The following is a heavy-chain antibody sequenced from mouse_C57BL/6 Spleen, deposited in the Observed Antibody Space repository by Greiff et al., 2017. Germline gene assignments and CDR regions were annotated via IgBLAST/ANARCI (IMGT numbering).Heavy chain of an antibody. D-gene: IGHD1-1*01. CDR3: ARTEYCGSSYGYFDV. CDR2: IYPGVGDT. J-gene: IGHJ1*03. V-gene: IGHV1-80*01. Sequence: QVQLQQSGAELVKPGASVKISCKASGYAFSSYWMNWVKQRPGKGLEWIGQIYPGVGDTNYNGKVKGKATLTADKSSSTAYMQISSLTSADDAVYFCARTEYCGSSYGYFDVWGTGTTVTVSS. CDR1: GYAFSSYW.